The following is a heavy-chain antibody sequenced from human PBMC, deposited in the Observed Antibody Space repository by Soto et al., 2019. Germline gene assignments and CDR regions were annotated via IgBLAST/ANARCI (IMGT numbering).Heavy chain of an antibody. Sequence: QVQLVQSGAEVKKPGSSVKISCKASGGFFSSNTINWLRQAAGQGPARLGGIIPLVGTANYAEKFKDRVTSTSDKCTQTDYMELTSLRFEHTAVYYCASKAACGGDCYAFDSWGPGTLVTVAS. CDR1: GGFFSSNT. J-gene: IGHJ4*02. D-gene: IGHD2-21*02. CDR3: ASKAACGGDCYAFDS. CDR2: IIPLVGTA. V-gene: IGHV1-69*06.